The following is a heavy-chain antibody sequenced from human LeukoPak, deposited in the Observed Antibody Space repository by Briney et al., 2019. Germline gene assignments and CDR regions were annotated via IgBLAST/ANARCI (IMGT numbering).Heavy chain of an antibody. J-gene: IGHJ6*03. CDR1: GDSISSGDYY. V-gene: IGHV4-61*02. CDR3: AREGPYDFWGYYYMDV. CDR2: ISSSGST. D-gene: IGHD3-3*01. Sequence: PSETLSLTCTVSGDSISSGDYYWSWIRQPAGKGLEWIGRISSSGSTNYNPSLKSRVTISVDTSKNQFSLKLSSVTAADTAVYYCAREGPYDFWGYYYMDVWGKGTTVTVSS.